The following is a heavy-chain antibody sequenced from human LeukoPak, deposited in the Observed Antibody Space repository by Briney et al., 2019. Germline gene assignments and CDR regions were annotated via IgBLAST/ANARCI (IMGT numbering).Heavy chain of an antibody. CDR3: ARDVAPPAAYYCHMDV. CDR2: ISYDGSNK. J-gene: IGHJ6*03. CDR1: GFTFSSYA. D-gene: IGHD2-2*01. Sequence: PGGSLRLSCAASGFTFSSYAMHWVRQAPGKGLEWVAVISYDGSNKYYADSVKGRFTISRDNSKNTLYLQVNSLRAEDTAVYYCARDVAPPAAYYCHMDVWGKGTTVTVSS. V-gene: IGHV3-30*04.